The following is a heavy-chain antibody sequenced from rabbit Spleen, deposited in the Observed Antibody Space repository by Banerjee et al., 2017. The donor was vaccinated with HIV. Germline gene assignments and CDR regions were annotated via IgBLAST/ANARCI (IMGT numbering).Heavy chain of an antibody. V-gene: IGHV1S45*01. D-gene: IGHD1-1*01. CDR2: IYTGSSGTT. CDR1: GFSFSSSYW. CDR3: ARGQYIHLRSL. J-gene: IGHJ4*01. Sequence: QEQLEESGGDLVKPEGSLTLTCTASGFSFSSSYWICWVRQAPGKGLEWIGCIYTGSSGTTWYASWAKGRFTISKTSSTTVTLQMTSLTAADTATYFCARGQYIHLRSLWGPGTLVTVS.